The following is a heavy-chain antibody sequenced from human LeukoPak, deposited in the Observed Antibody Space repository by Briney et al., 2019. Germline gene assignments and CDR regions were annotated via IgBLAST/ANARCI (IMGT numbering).Heavy chain of an antibody. CDR2: INQRRNT. Sequence: SETLSLTCIVSGDSVIRLDYYWSWVRQPPGKGLEWIGEINQRRNTNYNPSLKSRVTISIDTSKNQFSLKLSSVTAADTAVYYCARHGWHAWYFDLWGRGTLVTVSS. J-gene: IGHJ2*01. CDR1: GDSVIRLDYY. D-gene: IGHD6-19*01. V-gene: IGHV4-34*01. CDR3: ARHGWHAWYFDL.